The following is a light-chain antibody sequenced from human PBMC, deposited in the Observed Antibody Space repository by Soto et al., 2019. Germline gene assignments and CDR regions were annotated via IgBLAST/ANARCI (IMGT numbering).Light chain of an antibody. Sequence: QSVLTQPPSVSGAPGQMGSISCTVSSSNIGAGYDVHWYQHLPGTASKLLIYANNNRPSGVPDRFSGSKSGTSASLAITGLQAEDEADYYCQSYDSSRSPLYVFGTGTKVTVL. V-gene: IGLV1-40*01. CDR2: ANN. CDR3: QSYDSSRSPLYV. J-gene: IGLJ1*01. CDR1: SSNIGAGYD.